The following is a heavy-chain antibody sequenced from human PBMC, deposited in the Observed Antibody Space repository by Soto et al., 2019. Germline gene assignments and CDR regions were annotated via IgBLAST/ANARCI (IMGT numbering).Heavy chain of an antibody. CDR2: IYYSGST. CDR1: GGSISSGGSY. Sequence: QVQLQESGPGLVKPSQTLSLTCTVSGGSISSGGSYWSWIRQHPGKGLEWIGYIYYSGSTYYNPSLESRVTISVDTSKNQFSQKLRSVTAADTAVYYCASGTYSSGWSDYFDYWGQGTLVTVSS. J-gene: IGHJ4*02. CDR3: ASGTYSSGWSDYFDY. V-gene: IGHV4-31*03. D-gene: IGHD6-19*01.